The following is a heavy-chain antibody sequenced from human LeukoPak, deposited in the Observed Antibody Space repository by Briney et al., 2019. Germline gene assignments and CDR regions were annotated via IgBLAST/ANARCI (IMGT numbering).Heavy chain of an antibody. J-gene: IGHJ4*02. Sequence: PGGSLRLSCAASGFTFDDYAMHWVRQAPGKGLEWVSGISWNSGSIGYADSVKGRFTISRDNAKNSLYLQMNSLRAEDTALYYCAKAPLRFLEWFPDYWGQGTLGTVSS. CDR3: AKAPLRFLEWFPDY. V-gene: IGHV3-9*01. CDR2: ISWNSGSI. D-gene: IGHD3-3*01. CDR1: GFTFDDYA.